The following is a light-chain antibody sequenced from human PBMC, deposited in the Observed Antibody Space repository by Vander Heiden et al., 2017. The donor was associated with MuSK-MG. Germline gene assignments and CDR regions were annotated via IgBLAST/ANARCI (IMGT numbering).Light chain of an antibody. Sequence: LLTQSPATLSLSPGERATLSCKASQTIGAFLAWYQQRPGLAPTLLIFDASKRAPGTPARFSGSGSGTDFTLTINSLEPDDFAIYYCQQRGDGPPITFGGGTRV. V-gene: IGKV3-11*01. J-gene: IGKJ4*01. CDR2: DAS. CDR1: QTIGAF. CDR3: QQRGDGPPIT.